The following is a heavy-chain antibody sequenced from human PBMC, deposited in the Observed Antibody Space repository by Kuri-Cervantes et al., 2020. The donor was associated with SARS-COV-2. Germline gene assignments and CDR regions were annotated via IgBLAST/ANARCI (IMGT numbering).Heavy chain of an antibody. V-gene: IGHV3-23*01. CDR1: GFTFSSYA. J-gene: IGHJ4*02. CDR3: VRDGDHWNFDY. D-gene: IGHD1-1*01. CDR2: ISGSGGST. Sequence: LSLTCAASGFTFSSYAMSWVRQAPGKGLEWVSVISGSGGSTYYADSVKGRFTLSRDNAKNMPFLQMNSLRAEDTAVYYCVRDGDHWNFDYWGQGTLVTVSS.